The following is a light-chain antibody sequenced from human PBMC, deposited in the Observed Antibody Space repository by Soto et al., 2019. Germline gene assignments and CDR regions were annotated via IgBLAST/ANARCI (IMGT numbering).Light chain of an antibody. Sequence: EILLTQSPATLSKSPGERATLSCRASQSISTYLAWYQQNPGQAPRLLIYDASIRATGILARFSGSGSGTDFALTICSLGPEDFAVYYCQQRTVSSFGGGTKVEIK. CDR1: QSISTY. V-gene: IGKV3-11*01. CDR3: QQRTVSS. CDR2: DAS. J-gene: IGKJ4*01.